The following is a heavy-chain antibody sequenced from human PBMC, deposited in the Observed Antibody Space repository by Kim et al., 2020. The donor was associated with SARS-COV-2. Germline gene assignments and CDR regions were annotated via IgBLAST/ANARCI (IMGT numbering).Heavy chain of an antibody. CDR2: IWHDASNK. CDR1: GFTFSSYG. D-gene: IGHD6-19*01. CDR3: AKGAVAVLSNWCDP. Sequence: GGSLRLSCAASGFTFSSYGMHWVRQAPGKGLEWVAVIWHDASNKYQADSVGGRFPITRDNSKNTLNLQMNSLRAEDTAVYYCAKGAVAVLSNWCDPWVRGTQVTVSS. V-gene: IGHV3-33*06. J-gene: IGHJ5*02.